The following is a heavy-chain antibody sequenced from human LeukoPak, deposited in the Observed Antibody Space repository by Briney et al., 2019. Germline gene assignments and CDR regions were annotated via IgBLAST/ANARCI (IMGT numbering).Heavy chain of an antibody. CDR2: TYYRSKWYN. J-gene: IGHJ4*02. V-gene: IGHV6-1*01. Sequence: SQTLSLTCAISGDSVSSNSAAWNWIRQSPSRGLEWQGRTYYRSKWYNDYAVSVKSRITINPDTSKNQFSLQLNSVTPEDTAVYYCARVYYGSGSYPPYYFDYWGQGTLVTVSS. D-gene: IGHD3-10*01. CDR1: GDSVSSNSAA. CDR3: ARVYYGSGSYPPYYFDY.